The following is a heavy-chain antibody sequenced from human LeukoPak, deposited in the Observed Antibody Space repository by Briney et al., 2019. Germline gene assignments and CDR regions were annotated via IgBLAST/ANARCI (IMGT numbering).Heavy chain of an antibody. V-gene: IGHV4-4*07. J-gene: IGHJ6*03. D-gene: IGHD3-22*01. CDR2: IYTSGST. CDR1: GGSISSYY. Sequence: SETLSLTCTVSGGSISSYYWSWIRQPAGKGLEWIGRIYTSGSTNYNPSLKSRVTMSVDTSKNQFSLKLSSVTAADTAVYYCARDRQYYYDSSGYDYYYYYYMDVWGKGPTVTVSS. CDR3: ARDRQYYYDSSGYDYYYYYYMDV.